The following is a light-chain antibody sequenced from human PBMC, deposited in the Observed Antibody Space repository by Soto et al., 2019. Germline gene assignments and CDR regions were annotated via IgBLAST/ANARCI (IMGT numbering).Light chain of an antibody. CDR3: ATWDDSLNGHVV. CDR1: RSNIGSNT. V-gene: IGLV1-44*01. CDR2: SNN. Sequence: QSVLTQPPSESGTPGQRVTISCSGSRSNIGSNTVNWYQQLPGTAPKFLIYSNNLRPSGVPKRFSGSKSGTSASLAISGLQSEDEADYYCATWDDSLNGHVVFGGGTKLTVL. J-gene: IGLJ2*01.